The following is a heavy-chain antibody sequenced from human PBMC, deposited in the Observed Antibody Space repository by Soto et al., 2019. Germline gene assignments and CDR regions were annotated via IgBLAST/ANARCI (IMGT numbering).Heavy chain of an antibody. Sequence: SETLSLTCTVSGASISGYHWGWIRQPPGKGLEWIGYMSYSGSTNYSPSLKSRVTMSVDTSKNQFSLKLNSVTAADTAMYYCARDQDYGDNFHAFDIWGQGTMVTVSS. CDR1: GASISGYH. CDR2: MSYSGST. CDR3: ARDQDYGDNFHAFDI. J-gene: IGHJ3*02. D-gene: IGHD4-17*01. V-gene: IGHV4-4*08.